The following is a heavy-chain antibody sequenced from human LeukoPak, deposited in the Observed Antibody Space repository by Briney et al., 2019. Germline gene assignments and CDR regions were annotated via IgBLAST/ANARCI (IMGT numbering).Heavy chain of an antibody. D-gene: IGHD5-18*01. CDR2: IYTSGST. V-gene: IGHV4-61*02. Sequence: SQTLSLTYTVSGGSISSGSYYWSWIRQPAGEGLEWIGRIYTSGSTNYNPSLKSRVTISVDTSKNQFSLKLSSVTAADTAVYYCARDTAMVSLDYWGQGTLVTVSS. CDR3: ARDTAMVSLDY. J-gene: IGHJ4*02. CDR1: GGSISSGSYY.